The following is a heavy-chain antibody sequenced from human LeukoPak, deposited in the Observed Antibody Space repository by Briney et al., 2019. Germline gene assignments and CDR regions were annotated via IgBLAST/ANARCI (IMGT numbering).Heavy chain of an antibody. CDR2: IYHSGST. J-gene: IGHJ3*02. V-gene: IGHV4-30-2*01. Sequence: PSETLSLTCTVSGGSISSGGYYWSWIRQPPGKGLEWIGYIYHSGSTYYNPSLKSRVTISVDRSTNQFSLKLSSVTAADTAVYYCARDRDEQWLASRGHDAFDIWGQGTMVTVSS. D-gene: IGHD6-19*01. CDR1: GGSISSGGYY. CDR3: ARDRDEQWLASRGHDAFDI.